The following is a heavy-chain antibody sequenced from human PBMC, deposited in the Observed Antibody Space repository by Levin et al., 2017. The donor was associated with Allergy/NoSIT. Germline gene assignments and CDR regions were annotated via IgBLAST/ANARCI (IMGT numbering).Heavy chain of an antibody. D-gene: IGHD3-22*01. CDR3: ASNNYYDSSAPIEYYYGMDV. J-gene: IGHJ6*02. CDR2: ISSSGSTI. V-gene: IGHV3-11*01. Sequence: LSLTCAASGFTFSDYYMSWIRQAPGKGLEWVSYISSSGSTIYYADSVKGRFTISRDNAKNSLYLQMNSLRAEDTAVYYCASNNYYDSSAPIEYYYGMDVWGQGTTVTVSS. CDR1: GFTFSDYY.